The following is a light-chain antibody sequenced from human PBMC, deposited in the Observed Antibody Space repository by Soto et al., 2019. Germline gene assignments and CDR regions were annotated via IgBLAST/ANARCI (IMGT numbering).Light chain of an antibody. V-gene: IGKV4-1*01. CDR2: WAS. J-gene: IGKJ2*01. Sequence: DIVMTQSPDSLAVCLGERATINCKSSQSVLYSSNNNNYLAWYQQRPGQPPKLLIYWASTRESGAPDRFSGSGSGTDFTLTITSLQAEDVAVYYCQQYESTPPTFGQGTKLEIK. CDR3: QQYESTPPT. CDR1: QSVLYSSNNNNY.